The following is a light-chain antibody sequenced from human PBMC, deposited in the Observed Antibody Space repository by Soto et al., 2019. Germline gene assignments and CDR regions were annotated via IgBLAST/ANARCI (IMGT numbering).Light chain of an antibody. V-gene: IGKV2D-29*01. Sequence: DIVMTQTPLSLSVTPGQPASISCKSSQSLLLSDGGTFLYWYLQKAGQPPQLLIYEGSKRFSGVPDRFSGSGSGTDFTLKISRVEAEDVGVYYCMQSRQVPWTFGQG. J-gene: IGKJ1*01. CDR1: QSLLLSDGGTF. CDR3: MQSRQVPWT. CDR2: EGS.